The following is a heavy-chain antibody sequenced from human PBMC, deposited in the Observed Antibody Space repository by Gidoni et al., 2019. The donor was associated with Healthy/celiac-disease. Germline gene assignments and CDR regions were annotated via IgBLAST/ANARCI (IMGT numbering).Heavy chain of an antibody. CDR3: ARGSNYYYYYGMDV. J-gene: IGHJ6*02. CDR2: MKPNSGNT. Sequence: QVQMVQSGAEVKKPGASVKVSCKASGYTFTSYEINLVRQAPGQGLEWMGWMKPNSGNTGYAKKFQGRVTMTRNTSISTAYMELSSLRSEDTAVYYCARGSNYYYYYGMDVWGQGTTVTVSS. V-gene: IGHV1-8*01. D-gene: IGHD4-4*01. CDR1: GYTFTSYE.